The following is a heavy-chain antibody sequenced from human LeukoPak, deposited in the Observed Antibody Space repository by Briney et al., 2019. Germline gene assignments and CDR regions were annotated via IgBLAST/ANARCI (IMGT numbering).Heavy chain of an antibody. CDR3: ARAVLATKSEHWFDS. V-gene: IGHV4-61*02. CDR2: IYTSGST. Sequence: KPSETLSLTCTVSGGSISSGSYYWSWIRQPAGKGLEWIGRIYTSGSTNYNSSLKSRVTISVDTSKNQFSLNLSSVTAADTAMYYCARAVLATKSEHWFDSWGQGTLVTVSS. J-gene: IGHJ5*01. CDR1: GGSISSGSYY. D-gene: IGHD2-8*01.